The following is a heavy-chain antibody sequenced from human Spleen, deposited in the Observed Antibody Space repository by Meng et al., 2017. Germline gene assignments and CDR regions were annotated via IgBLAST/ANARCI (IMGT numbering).Heavy chain of an antibody. CDR3: ARAIFYDSSGYYGRNYYYYGMDV. Sequence: SETLSLTCTVSGGSISSGSYSWSWIRQPPGKGLEWIGYIYYSGSTNYNPSLKSRVTISVDTSKNQFSLKLSSVTAADTAVYYCARAIFYDSSGYYGRNYYYYGMDVWGQGTTVTVSS. J-gene: IGHJ6*02. D-gene: IGHD3-22*01. V-gene: IGHV4-61*01. CDR1: GGSISSGSYS. CDR2: IYYSGST.